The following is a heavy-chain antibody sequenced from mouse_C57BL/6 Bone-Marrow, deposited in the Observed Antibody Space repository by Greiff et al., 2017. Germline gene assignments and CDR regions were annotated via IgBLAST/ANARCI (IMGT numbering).Heavy chain of an antibody. CDR2: IDPSDSYT. CDR1: GYTFTSYW. J-gene: IGHJ2*01. Sequence: QVQLQQPGAELVMPGASVKLSCKASGYTFTSYWMHWVKQRPGQGLEWIGEIDPSDSYTNYNQKFKGKSTLTVDKSSSTAYMQLSSLTSEGSAVYYCARDWYFDYWGHGATLTDSS. D-gene: IGHD4-1*01. CDR3: ARDWYFDY. V-gene: IGHV1-69*01.